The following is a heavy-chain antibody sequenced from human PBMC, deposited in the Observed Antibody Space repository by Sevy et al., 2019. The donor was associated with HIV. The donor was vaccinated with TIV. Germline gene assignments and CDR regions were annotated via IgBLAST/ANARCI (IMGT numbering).Heavy chain of an antibody. Sequence: ASVKVSCKTSGSTFSDDYIHWVRQAPGERLEWMGWINSAGTNYAETFQGRVTMTRDASITTAYMELNSLRSDDTATYYCATSANLDTSSFDPWGQGVVVTVSS. V-gene: IGHV1-2*02. CDR1: GSTFSDDY. CDR3: ATSANLDTSSFDP. D-gene: IGHD1-1*01. J-gene: IGHJ5*02. CDR2: INSAGT.